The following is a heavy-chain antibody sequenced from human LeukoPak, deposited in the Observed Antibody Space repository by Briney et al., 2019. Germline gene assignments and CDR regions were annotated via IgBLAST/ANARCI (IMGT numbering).Heavy chain of an antibody. V-gene: IGHV3-30*18. Sequence: SCKASGYTFTSYYMHWVRQAPGKGLEWVAVISYDGSNKYYADSVKGRFTISRDNSKNTLYLQMNSLRTEDTAVYYCAKSGGTSSSGLGYWGQGTLVTVSS. D-gene: IGHD6-13*01. CDR2: ISYDGSNK. CDR1: GYTFTSYY. J-gene: IGHJ4*02. CDR3: AKSGGTSSSGLGY.